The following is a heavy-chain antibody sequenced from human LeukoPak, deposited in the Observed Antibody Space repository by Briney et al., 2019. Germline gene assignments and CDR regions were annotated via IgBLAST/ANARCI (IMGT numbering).Heavy chain of an antibody. CDR1: GNSFTNYW. V-gene: IGHV5-51*01. CDR2: IYPGDSDT. D-gene: IGHD1-26*01. CDR3: ARHSGNYAGFDF. Sequence: GESLKISCKGSGNSFTNYWIGWVRQMPGKGLEWMGIIYPGDSDTIYSPSFQGQDTISADKSISTAYLQWSSLRASDTAMYYCARHSGNYAGFDFWGQGTLVTVSS. J-gene: IGHJ4*02.